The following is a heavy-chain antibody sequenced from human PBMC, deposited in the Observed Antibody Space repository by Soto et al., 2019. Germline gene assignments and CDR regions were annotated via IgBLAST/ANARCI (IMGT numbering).Heavy chain of an antibody. CDR1: GFTFSSYA. Sequence: HPGGSLRLSCAASGFTFSSYAMSWVRQAPGKGLEWVSAISGSGGSTYYADSVKGRFTISRDNSKNTLYLQMNSLRAEDTAVYYCATSAKQWLGTFDYWGQGTLVTVSS. J-gene: IGHJ4*02. D-gene: IGHD6-19*01. CDR3: ATSAKQWLGTFDY. CDR2: ISGSGGST. V-gene: IGHV3-23*01.